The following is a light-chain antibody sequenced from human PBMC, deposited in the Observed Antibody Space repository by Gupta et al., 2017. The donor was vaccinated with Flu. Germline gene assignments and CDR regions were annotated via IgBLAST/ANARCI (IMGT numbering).Light chain of an antibody. V-gene: IGLV2-23*02. CDR1: SSDVGSFNL. CDR2: DVT. CDR3: CSYASGGHCV. Sequence: QSALAQPASVSGSPGQSITLSCTGGSSDVGSFNLVSWYQQHPARAPKLMIYDVTKRPSGVSHRFSASKSGNTASLTISGLQAEDEADYYCCSYASGGHCVFGTGTKVTVL. J-gene: IGLJ1*01.